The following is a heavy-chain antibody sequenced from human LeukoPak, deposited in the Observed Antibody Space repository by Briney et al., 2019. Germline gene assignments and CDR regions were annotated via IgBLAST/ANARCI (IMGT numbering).Heavy chain of an antibody. D-gene: IGHD3-10*01. V-gene: IGHV3-7*01. Sequence: PGGSLRLSCAASGFTFSSYAMSWVRQAPGKGLEWVANIKQDGSEKYYVDSVKGRFTISRDNAKNSLYLQMNSLRAEDTAVYYCARGDAMVRGFDYWGQGTLVTVSS. J-gene: IGHJ4*02. CDR3: ARGDAMVRGFDY. CDR2: IKQDGSEK. CDR1: GFTFSSYA.